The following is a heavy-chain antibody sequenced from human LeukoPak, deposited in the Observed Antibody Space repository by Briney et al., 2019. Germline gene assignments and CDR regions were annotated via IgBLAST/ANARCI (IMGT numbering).Heavy chain of an antibody. J-gene: IGHJ4*02. CDR3: ARDAWTVTTHYFDY. Sequence: SETLSLTCAVSGGSISSSNWWSWVRQPPGKGLERIGEIYHSGSTNYNPSLKSRVTISVDKSKNQFSLKLSSVTAADTAVYYCARDAWTVTTHYFDYWGQGTLVTVSS. V-gene: IGHV4-4*02. CDR1: GGSISSSNW. D-gene: IGHD4-17*01. CDR2: IYHSGST.